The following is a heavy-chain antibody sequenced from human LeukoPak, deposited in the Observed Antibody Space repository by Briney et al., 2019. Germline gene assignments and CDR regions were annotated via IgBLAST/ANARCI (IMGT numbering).Heavy chain of an antibody. D-gene: IGHD4-17*01. V-gene: IGHV4-39*07. J-gene: IGHJ4*02. CDR2: INHSGST. CDR3: ARGTVTTSEFDY. CDR1: AGSVSSSGYY. Sequence: PSETLSLTCTVSAGSVSSSGYYWSWIRQPPGKGLEWIGEINHSGSTNYNPSLKSRVTISVDTSKNQFSLKLSSVTAADTAVYYCARGTVTTSEFDYWGQGTLVTVSS.